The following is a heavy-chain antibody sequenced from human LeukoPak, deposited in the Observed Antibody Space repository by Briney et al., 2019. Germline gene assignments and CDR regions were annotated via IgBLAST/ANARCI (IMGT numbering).Heavy chain of an antibody. V-gene: IGHV3-30-3*01. CDR3: AREALIAIFGVVIHPYCFDY. Sequence: PGGSLRLSCAASGFTFSSYAMHWVRQAPGKGLEWVAVISYDGSNKYYADSVKGRFTISRDNSKNTLYLQMNSLRAEDTAVYYCAREALIAIFGVVIHPYCFDYWGQGTLVTVSS. CDR1: GFTFSSYA. J-gene: IGHJ4*02. CDR2: ISYDGSNK. D-gene: IGHD3-3*01.